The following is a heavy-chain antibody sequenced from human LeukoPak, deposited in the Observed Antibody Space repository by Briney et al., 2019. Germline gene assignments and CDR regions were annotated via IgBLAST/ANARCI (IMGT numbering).Heavy chain of an antibody. Sequence: GGSLRLSCAASGFTFSSYEMNWVRQAPGKGLGWVSYISSSGSTIYYADSVKGRFTISRDNAKNSLYLQMNSLRAEDTAVYYCARGPEWLRLVLDYWGQGTLVTVSS. CDR2: ISSSGSTI. CDR1: GFTFSSYE. V-gene: IGHV3-48*03. D-gene: IGHD5-12*01. CDR3: ARGPEWLRLVLDY. J-gene: IGHJ4*02.